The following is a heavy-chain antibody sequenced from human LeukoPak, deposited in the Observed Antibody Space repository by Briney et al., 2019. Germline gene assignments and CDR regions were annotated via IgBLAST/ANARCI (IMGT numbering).Heavy chain of an antibody. CDR3: ARDGLLWFGESPYWYFDL. CDR2: IYYSGST. CDR1: GGSISSYY. V-gene: IGHV4-59*01. J-gene: IGHJ2*01. D-gene: IGHD3-10*01. Sequence: PSETLSLTCTVSGGSISSYYWSWIRQPPGEGLEWIGYIYYSGSTNYNPSLKSRVTISVDTSKNQFSLKLSSVTAADTAVYYCARDGLLWFGESPYWYFDLWGRGTLVTVSS.